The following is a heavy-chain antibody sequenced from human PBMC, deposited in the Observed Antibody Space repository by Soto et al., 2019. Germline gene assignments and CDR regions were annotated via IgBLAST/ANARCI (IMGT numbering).Heavy chain of an antibody. D-gene: IGHD3-3*01. Sequence: SETLSLTCTVSGGSVSSGSYYWSWIRQPPGKGLEWIGYIYYSGSTNYNPSLKSRVTISVDTSKNQFSLKLSSVTAADTAVYYCAGAATIFGVVILWGQGTLVSVSS. V-gene: IGHV4-61*01. J-gene: IGHJ4*02. CDR3: AGAATIFGVVIL. CDR2: IYYSGST. CDR1: GGSVSSGSYY.